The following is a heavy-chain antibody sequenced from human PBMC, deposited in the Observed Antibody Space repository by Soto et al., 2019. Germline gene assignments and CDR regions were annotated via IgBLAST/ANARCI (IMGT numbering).Heavy chain of an antibody. Sequence: QVQLQQWGAGLLKPSETLSLTCAVYGGSFSGYYWSWIRQPPGKGLEWIGEINHSGSTNYNPSLKGRVTISVDTSKNQFSLKLSSVTAADTAVYYCAGADFWSGSDYWGQGTLVTVSS. J-gene: IGHJ4*02. CDR2: INHSGST. CDR1: GGSFSGYY. V-gene: IGHV4-34*01. CDR3: AGADFWSGSDY. D-gene: IGHD3-3*01.